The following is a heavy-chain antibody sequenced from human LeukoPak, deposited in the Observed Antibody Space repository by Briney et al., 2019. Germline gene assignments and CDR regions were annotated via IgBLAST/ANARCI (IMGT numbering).Heavy chain of an antibody. Sequence: GGSLRLSCAASGFTFSSYSMNWVRQAPGKGLEWVSHISSGSDTIYYAGFVKGRFTISRDNAKNTLYLQMNSLRAEDTAVYYCARGHIVVVPAAMKIDYWGQGTLVTVSS. CDR3: ARGHIVVVPAAMKIDY. V-gene: IGHV3-48*04. CDR1: GFTFSSYS. CDR2: ISSGSDTI. D-gene: IGHD2-2*01. J-gene: IGHJ4*02.